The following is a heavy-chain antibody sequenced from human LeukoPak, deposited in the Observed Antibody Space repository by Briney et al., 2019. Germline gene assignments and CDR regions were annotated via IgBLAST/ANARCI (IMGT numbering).Heavy chain of an antibody. V-gene: IGHV1-69*05. CDR1: GYTFTSYD. CDR3: ASETISSSWAYYFDY. J-gene: IGHJ4*02. Sequence: SVKVSCKASGYTFTSYDISWVRQAPGQGLEWMGGIIPIFGTANYAQKFQGRVTITTDESTSTAYMELSSLRSEDTAVYYCASETISSSWAYYFDYWGQGTLVTVSS. D-gene: IGHD6-13*01. CDR2: IIPIFGTA.